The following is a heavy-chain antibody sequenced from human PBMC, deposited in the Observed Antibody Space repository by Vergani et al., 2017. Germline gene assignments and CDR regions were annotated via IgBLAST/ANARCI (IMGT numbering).Heavy chain of an antibody. J-gene: IGHJ4*02. CDR1: GFTFSSYW. V-gene: IGHV3-43*02. Sequence: EVQLVESGGGLVQPGVSLRLSCAASGFTFSSYWMHWVRQAPGKGLEWVSLISGDCGSTYYADSVKGRFTISRDNSKNSLYLQMNSLRTEDTALYYCAKPSYSSGWYVLVYWGQGTLVTVSS. CDR2: ISGDCGST. D-gene: IGHD6-19*01. CDR3: AKPSYSSGWYVLVY.